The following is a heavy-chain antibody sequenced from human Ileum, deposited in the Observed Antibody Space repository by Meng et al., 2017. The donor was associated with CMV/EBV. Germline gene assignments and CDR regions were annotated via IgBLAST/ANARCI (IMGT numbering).Heavy chain of an antibody. CDR2: INHIGSA. J-gene: IGHJ4*02. V-gene: IGHV4-34*01. Sequence: YGESFSGHYWTWIRQPPGKGLEWIGEINHIGSANHNPSLKSRVTMSVDTSKNQFSLKLNSVSAADTGVYYCARDKTVPETPRRFFDFWGQGTLVTVSS. CDR3: ARDKTVPETPRRFFDF. CDR1: GESFSGHY. D-gene: IGHD1-14*01.